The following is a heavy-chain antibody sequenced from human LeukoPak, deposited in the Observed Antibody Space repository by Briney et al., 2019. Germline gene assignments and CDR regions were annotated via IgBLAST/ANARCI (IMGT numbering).Heavy chain of an antibody. J-gene: IGHJ4*02. V-gene: IGHV3-30-3*01. CDR2: ISYDGSNK. Sequence: GRSLRLSCAASGFTFSSYAMHWVRQAPGKGLEWVAVISYDGSNKYYADSVKGRFTISRDNSKNTLYLQMNSLRAEDTAVYYCASLFEVWGAAYWGQGTLVTVSS. CDR1: GFTFSSYA. CDR3: ASLFEVWGAAY. D-gene: IGHD3-10*01.